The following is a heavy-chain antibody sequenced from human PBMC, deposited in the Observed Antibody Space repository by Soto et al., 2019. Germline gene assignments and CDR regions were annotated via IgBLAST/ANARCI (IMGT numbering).Heavy chain of an antibody. V-gene: IGHV3-15*01. D-gene: IGHD4-17*01. CDR3: TTGLSTVTTPTVVDY. Sequence: PVKGRFTISRDDSKNTLYLQMNSLKTEDTAVYYCTTGLSTVTTPTVVDYWGQGTLVTVSS. J-gene: IGHJ4*02.